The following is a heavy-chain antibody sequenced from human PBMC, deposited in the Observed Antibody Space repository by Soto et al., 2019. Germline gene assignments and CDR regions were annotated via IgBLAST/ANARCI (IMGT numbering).Heavy chain of an antibody. CDR1: GFIVSDTY. D-gene: IGHD2-15*01. CDR3: AREPRYCRGGSCSITGDAYDI. CDR2: ISNRGDT. J-gene: IGHJ3*02. Sequence: GSLRLSCTASGFIVSDTYVNWVRQAPGKGLEWVSVISNRGDTHYADSVRGRFSLSRDISDNTLHLQMNNLRVEDTAVYYCAREPRYCRGGSCSITGDAYDISGQGTMVTVSS. V-gene: IGHV3-66*01.